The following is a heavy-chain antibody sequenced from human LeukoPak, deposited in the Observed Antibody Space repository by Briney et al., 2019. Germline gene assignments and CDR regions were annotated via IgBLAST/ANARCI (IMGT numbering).Heavy chain of an antibody. CDR2: ISSSSYI. D-gene: IGHD2-15*01. J-gene: IGHJ3*02. V-gene: IGHV3-21*01. CDR3: AREGVVAATPIAFDI. Sequence: PGGSLRLSCAASGFTFSSYSMNWVRQAPGKGLEWVSSISSSSYIYYADSVKGRFTISRDNAKNSLYLQMNSLRAEDTAVYYCAREGVVAATPIAFDIWGQGTMVTVSS. CDR1: GFTFSSYS.